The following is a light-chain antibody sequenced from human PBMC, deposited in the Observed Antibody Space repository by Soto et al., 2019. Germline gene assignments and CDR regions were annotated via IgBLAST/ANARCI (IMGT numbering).Light chain of an antibody. Sequence: DIQMTQSPSSLSASVGDRVTITCRASQGISNFLTWHQQKPGKVPKLLIYDASTLQSGVPSRFSGSGSGTDFTLTITRLQPEDVATYDCQKYNSAPWTCGQGTKVEIK. CDR1: QGISNF. CDR3: QKYNSAPWT. J-gene: IGKJ1*01. V-gene: IGKV1-27*01. CDR2: DAS.